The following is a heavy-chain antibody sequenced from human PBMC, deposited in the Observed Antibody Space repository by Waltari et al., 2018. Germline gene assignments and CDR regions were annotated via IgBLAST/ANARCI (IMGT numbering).Heavy chain of an antibody. V-gene: IGHV4-61*01. Sequence: QVQLQESGPGLVKPSETLSLTCTVSGGSVSSGSYYWSWIRQPPGKGLEWIGYIYYSGSTTYNPSLKSRVTISVDTSKNQFSLKLSSVTAADTAVYYCARASFYDSSGYPRDDAFDIWGQGTMVTVSS. D-gene: IGHD3-22*01. CDR1: GGSVSSGSYY. CDR3: ARASFYDSSGYPRDDAFDI. CDR2: IYYSGST. J-gene: IGHJ3*02.